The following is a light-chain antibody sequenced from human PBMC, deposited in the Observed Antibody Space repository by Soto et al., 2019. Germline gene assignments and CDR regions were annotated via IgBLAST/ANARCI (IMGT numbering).Light chain of an antibody. CDR3: CSFTSITTYV. J-gene: IGLJ1*01. Sequence: QSVLTQPPSASRTPGQRVTISCSGSSSNIGSNYVYWYQQQPGKAPKLMISEVSNRPSGVSNRFSGSKSGNTASLIISGLQAEDEADYYCCSFTSITTYVFGTGTKVTVL. V-gene: IGLV2-14*01. CDR2: EVS. CDR1: SSNIGSNY.